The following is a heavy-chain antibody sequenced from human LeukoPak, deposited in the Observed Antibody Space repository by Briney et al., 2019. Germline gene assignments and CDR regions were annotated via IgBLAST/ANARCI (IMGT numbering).Heavy chain of an antibody. CDR3: ARGRKPNYYGSGSYGY. J-gene: IGHJ4*02. CDR2: NYHSGST. Sequence: SETLSLTCAVYGGSFSGGYWSWIRQPPGKGLEWIGENYHSGSTNYNPSLKSRVTISVDTSKNQFSLKLSSVTAADTAVYYCARGRKPNYYGSGSYGYWGQGTLVTVSS. D-gene: IGHD3-10*01. CDR1: GGSFSGGY. V-gene: IGHV4-34*01.